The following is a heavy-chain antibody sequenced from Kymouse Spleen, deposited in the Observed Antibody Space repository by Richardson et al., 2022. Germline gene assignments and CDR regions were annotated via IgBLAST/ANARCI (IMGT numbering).Heavy chain of an antibody. CDR3: ARDRDSSGWYADYYYYYGMDV. Sequence: EVQLVESGGGLVKPGGSLRLSCAASGFTFSSYSMNWVRQAPGKGLEWVSSISSSSSYIYYADSVKGRFTISRDNAKNSLYLQMNSLRAEDTAVYYCARDRDSSGWYADYYYYYGMDVWGQGTTVTVSS. CDR1: GFTFSSYS. CDR2: ISSSSSYI. J-gene: IGHJ6*02. D-gene: IGHD6-19*01. V-gene: IGHV3-21*03.